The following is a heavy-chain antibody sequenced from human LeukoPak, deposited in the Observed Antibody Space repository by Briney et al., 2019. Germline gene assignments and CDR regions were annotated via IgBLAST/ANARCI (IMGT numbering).Heavy chain of an antibody. Sequence: GESLKISCKGSGYSFTSYWIGWVRQMPGKGLEWMGIIYPGDSDTRYSPSFQGQVTISADKSISTAYLQWGSLKASDTAMYYCASSVIGYSYGFEYYFDYWGQGTLVTVSS. CDR3: ASSVIGYSYGFEYYFDY. D-gene: IGHD5-18*01. V-gene: IGHV5-51*01. J-gene: IGHJ4*02. CDR1: GYSFTSYW. CDR2: IYPGDSDT.